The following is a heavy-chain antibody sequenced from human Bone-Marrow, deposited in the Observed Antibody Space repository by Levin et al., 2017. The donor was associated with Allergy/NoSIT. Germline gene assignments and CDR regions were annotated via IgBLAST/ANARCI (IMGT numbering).Heavy chain of an antibody. D-gene: IGHD3/OR15-3a*01. J-gene: IGHJ4*02. CDR2: IYPDDSDT. CDR1: GYSFISYW. Sequence: KAGGSLRLSCEASGYSFISYWIGWVRQMPGKGLEWMGIIYPDDSDTRYSPSFQGQVIISADKSITTAYLQWSSLKASDAAVYYCVRLHSGTDPLHYWGQGTLVTVSS. CDR3: VRLHSGTDPLHY. V-gene: IGHV5-51*01.